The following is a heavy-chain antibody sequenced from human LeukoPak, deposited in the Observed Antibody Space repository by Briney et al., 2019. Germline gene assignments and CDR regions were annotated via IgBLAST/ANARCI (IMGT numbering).Heavy chain of an antibody. V-gene: IGHV3-20*01. CDR3: ARGSGWYDY. J-gene: IGHJ4*02. CDR2: NNWNGDAT. D-gene: IGHD6-19*01. Sequence: GGSLRLSCAASGFTFDDYGMSWVRQAPGKGLEWVSGNNWNGDATGYADSVKGRFTISRDNAKNSLYLQMNSLRAEDTALYHCARGSGWYDYWGQGTLVTVSS. CDR1: GFTFDDYG.